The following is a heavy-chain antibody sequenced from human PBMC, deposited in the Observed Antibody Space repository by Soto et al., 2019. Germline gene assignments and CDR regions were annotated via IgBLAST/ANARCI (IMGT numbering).Heavy chain of an antibody. Sequence: PSETLSLTCTVSGGSISPYYWTWVRQPPGKGLEWIGHIFYSGSTNYNPALKSRVTISVDTSKSQFSLKLSSVTAADTAVYYCAKDSGYNYGYFRWFDPWGQGTLVTVSS. CDR1: GGSISPYY. D-gene: IGHD5-18*01. CDR2: IFYSGST. CDR3: AKDSGYNYGYFRWFDP. V-gene: IGHV4-59*01. J-gene: IGHJ5*02.